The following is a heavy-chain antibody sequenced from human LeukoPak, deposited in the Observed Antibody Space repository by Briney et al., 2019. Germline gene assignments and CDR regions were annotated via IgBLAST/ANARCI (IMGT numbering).Heavy chain of an antibody. D-gene: IGHD1-26*01. J-gene: IGHJ4*02. Sequence: GESLRLSCAASGFTYSNSWLNWVRQAPGKGLEWVANIKPDGSEKCFVDSVEGRFTISRDNGENLLYLQMNSLRVEDTAVYFCTRVSILEVEDYWGQGTLVTVSS. V-gene: IGHV3-7*02. CDR1: GFTYSNSW. CDR2: IKPDGSEK. CDR3: TRVSILEVEDY.